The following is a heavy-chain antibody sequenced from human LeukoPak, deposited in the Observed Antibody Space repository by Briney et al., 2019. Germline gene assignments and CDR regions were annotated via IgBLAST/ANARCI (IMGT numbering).Heavy chain of an antibody. D-gene: IGHD3-10*02. CDR3: AELGITMIGGV. J-gene: IGHJ6*04. Sequence: GGSLRLSCAASGFTFSSYEMNWVRQAPGKGLGWVSYISSSGSTIYYADSVKGRFTISRNNAKNSLYLQMNSLRAEDTAVYYCAELGITMIGGVWGKGTTVTISS. CDR1: GFTFSSYE. V-gene: IGHV3-48*03. CDR2: ISSSGSTI.